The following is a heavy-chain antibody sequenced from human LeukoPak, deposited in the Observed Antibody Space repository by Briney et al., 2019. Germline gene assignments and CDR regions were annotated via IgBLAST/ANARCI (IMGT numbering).Heavy chain of an antibody. CDR1: GDXLSSNRAA. J-gene: IGHJ5*02. Sequence: SQTLPHTCPITGDXLSSNRAAWNWIRQSPSRGLEWLGRTYYRSKWYSDYAVSVKSRITINPDTSKNQFSLQLNSLVPEDTAVYYCARDLSGIFDPWGQGTLVTVSS. V-gene: IGHV6-1*01. CDR2: TYYRSKWYS. CDR3: ARDLSGIFDP. D-gene: IGHD3-10*01.